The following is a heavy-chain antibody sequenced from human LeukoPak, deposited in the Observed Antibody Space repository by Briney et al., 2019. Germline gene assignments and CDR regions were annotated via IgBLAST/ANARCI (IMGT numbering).Heavy chain of an antibody. D-gene: IGHD2-21*02. CDR2: ISAYNGNT. CDR1: GYTFTSYG. J-gene: IGHJ4*02. V-gene: IGHV1-18*01. CDR3: ARDREYCGGDCYSGGFDY. Sequence: ASVKVSCKASGYTFTSYGISWVRQAPGQGLEWMGWISAYNGNTNYAQKLQGRVTMTTDTSTSTAYMELSSLRSEDTAVYYCARDREYCGGDCYSGGFDYWGQGTLVTVSS.